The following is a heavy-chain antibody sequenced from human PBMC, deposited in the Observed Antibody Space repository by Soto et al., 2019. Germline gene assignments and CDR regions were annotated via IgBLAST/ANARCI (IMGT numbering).Heavy chain of an antibody. J-gene: IGHJ4*02. CDR3: ARDRGTYFDY. V-gene: IGHV1-18*01. Sequence: QVQLVQSGAEVKKPGASVRVSYKASGYTFRNFGYSWLRQAPGQRPEWMGWIAAYNGDTNFAPSLRGRLTMTTDTSTTTVYMELNSLTYDDTAVYSCARDRGTYFDYWGQGTLVTVSS. CDR2: IAAYNGDT. CDR1: GYTFRNFG.